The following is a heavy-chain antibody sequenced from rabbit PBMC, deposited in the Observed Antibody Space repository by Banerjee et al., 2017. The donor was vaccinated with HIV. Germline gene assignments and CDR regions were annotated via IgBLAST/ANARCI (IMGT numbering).Heavy chain of an antibody. D-gene: IGHD7-1*01. V-gene: IGHV1S45*01. Sequence: QEQLEESGGDLVKPEGSLTLTCTASGFSFSSTYYMCWVRQAPGKGLEWIACIDAGSSGSTYYASWAKGRFTISKTSSTTVTLQMTSLTAADTATYFCARDRMVYYGGYAGYGVDYFNLWGPGTLVTVS. CDR2: IDAGSSGST. CDR3: ARDRMVYYGGYAGYGVDYFNL. J-gene: IGHJ4*01. CDR1: GFSFSSTYY.